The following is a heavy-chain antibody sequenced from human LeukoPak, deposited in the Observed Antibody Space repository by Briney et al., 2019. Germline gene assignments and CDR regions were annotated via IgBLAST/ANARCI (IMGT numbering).Heavy chain of an antibody. J-gene: IGHJ4*02. V-gene: IGHV3-48*01. CDR1: GFTFSSYS. D-gene: IGHD5-18*01. Sequence: LSGGSLRLSCAASGFTFSSYSMNWVRQAPGKGLEWVSYISSSSSTIYYADSVKGRFTISRDNAKNSLYLQMNSLRAEDTAVYYCARDQGFRYSYGCVDYWGQGTLVTVSS. CDR3: ARDQGFRYSYGCVDY. CDR2: ISSSSSTI.